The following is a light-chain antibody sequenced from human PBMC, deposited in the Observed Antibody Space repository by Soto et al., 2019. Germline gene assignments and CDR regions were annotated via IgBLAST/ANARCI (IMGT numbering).Light chain of an antibody. Sequence: DIQMTQSASSLSASVGDRFSIACRASQSISSYLNWYQQKPGKAPKLLIYAASSLQSGVPSRFSGSGSGTDFTLTISSLQPEDFATYYCQQSYSTPITFGQGTRLEI. V-gene: IGKV1-39*01. J-gene: IGKJ5*01. CDR1: QSISSY. CDR3: QQSYSTPIT. CDR2: AAS.